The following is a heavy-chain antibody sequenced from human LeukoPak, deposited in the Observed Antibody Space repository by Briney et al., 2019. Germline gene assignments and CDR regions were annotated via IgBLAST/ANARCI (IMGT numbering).Heavy chain of an antibody. CDR3: AREWNIQYSMGVDY. CDR2: IAQDGGEK. D-gene: IGHD3-3*01. Sequence: PGGSLRLSCAASGFTFSSSFMSWVRQTPGKGLEWVANIAQDGGEKNYVVSVEGRFTISRDNAKNSLYPEMNPLRAEDTAVYYCAREWNIQYSMGVDYWGQGTLVTVSS. CDR1: GFTFSSSF. J-gene: IGHJ4*02. V-gene: IGHV3-7*01.